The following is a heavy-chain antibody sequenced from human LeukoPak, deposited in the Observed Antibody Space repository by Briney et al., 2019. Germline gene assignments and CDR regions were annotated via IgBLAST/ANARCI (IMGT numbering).Heavy chain of an antibody. CDR2: FYDCGST. D-gene: IGHD3-3*01. J-gene: IGHJ6*03. CDR3: ARGVAGYDFWSGPRGYYYMDV. V-gene: IGHV4-59*12. CDR1: GASFSNDY. Sequence: PSETLSLTCTVSGASFSNDYWYWIRQSPGEGLQWIGCFYDCGSTSYNPSLKSRVALSVDTSKNQFSLKLSSVTAADTAVYYCARGVAGYDFWSGPRGYYYMDVWGKETTVTVSS.